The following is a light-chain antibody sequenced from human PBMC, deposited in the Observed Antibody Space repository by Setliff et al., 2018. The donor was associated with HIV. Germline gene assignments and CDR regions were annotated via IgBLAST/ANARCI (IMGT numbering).Light chain of an antibody. V-gene: IGLV3-21*03. CDR3: EVWDRTGGHLYV. Sequence: SYELTQPPSVSVAPGKTARITCGGNKIGSKSVHWYQQKPGQAPVLAVYDDSERPSGIPERFSGSNSGNTATLTISRVEAGDEADYYCEVWDRTGGHLYVFGKGTRSPS. J-gene: IGLJ1*01. CDR2: DDS. CDR1: KIGSKS.